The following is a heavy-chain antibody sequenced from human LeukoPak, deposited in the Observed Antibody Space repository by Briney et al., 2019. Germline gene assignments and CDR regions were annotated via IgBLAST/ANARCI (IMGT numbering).Heavy chain of an antibody. D-gene: IGHD6-13*01. J-gene: IGHJ3*02. CDR2: ISSSSSYI. Sequence: GGSLRLSCAASGFTFSSYSMNWVRQAPGKGLEWVSSISSSSSYIYYADSVKGRFTISRDNAKNSLYLQMNSLRAEDTAVYYCARAGAAAAADAFDIWGQGTMVTVSS. V-gene: IGHV3-21*01. CDR1: GFTFSSYS. CDR3: ARAGAAAAADAFDI.